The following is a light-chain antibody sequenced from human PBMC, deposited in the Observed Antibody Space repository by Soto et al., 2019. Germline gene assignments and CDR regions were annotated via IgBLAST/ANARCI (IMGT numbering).Light chain of an antibody. J-gene: IGKJ1*01. CDR2: GAS. CDR1: QSVNNNY. V-gene: IGKV3-20*01. CDR3: QQYGGSPRT. Sequence: EIVLTQSPGSLSLSPGERATLSCRASQSVNNNYLAWYQQQPGQAPRLLIYGASSRATGIPDRFSGSGSGTDFTLTISRLEPEDFAVYFCQQYGGSPRTFGQGTKVEIK.